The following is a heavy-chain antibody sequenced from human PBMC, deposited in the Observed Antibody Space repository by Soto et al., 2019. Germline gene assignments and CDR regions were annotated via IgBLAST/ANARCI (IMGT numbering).Heavy chain of an antibody. V-gene: IGHV4-34*01. Sequence: QVQLQQWGAGLLKPSETLSLTCAVYGGSLSGYYWTWIRQPPGKGLEWIGEINHSGSTNYNASLKSRVTISVDTSKNHVSLKLSSVTAADTAVYYCARCRTGSTLAWFDPWGQGTLVTVSS. J-gene: IGHJ5*02. D-gene: IGHD1-7*01. CDR1: GGSLSGYY. CDR3: ARCRTGSTLAWFDP. CDR2: INHSGST.